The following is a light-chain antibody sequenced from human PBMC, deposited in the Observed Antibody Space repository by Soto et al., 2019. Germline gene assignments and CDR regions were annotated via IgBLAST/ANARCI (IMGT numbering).Light chain of an antibody. CDR2: DDN. CDR1: SSNIGVNS. CDR3: GSWDSSLSVYV. J-gene: IGLJ1*01. Sequence: QSVLTQPPSVSAALGQKVTISGSGSSSNIGVNSVSWYQQLPGTAPKLLIYDDNKRPSGITDRFSGSKSGTSATLGITGLQTGDEADYYCGSWDSSLSVYVFGTGTKVTVL. V-gene: IGLV1-51*01.